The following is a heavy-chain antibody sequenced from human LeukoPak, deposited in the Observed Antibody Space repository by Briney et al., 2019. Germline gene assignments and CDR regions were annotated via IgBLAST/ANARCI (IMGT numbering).Heavy chain of an antibody. CDR1: SGSISTRNW. Sequence: SETLSLTCAVTSGSISTRNWWGWVRQPPGKGLEWIGYIYYSGSTYYNPSLKSRVTISVDTSKNQFSLKLSSVTAADTAVYYCASRSSSSYYYYGMDVWGQGTTVTVSS. J-gene: IGHJ6*02. V-gene: IGHV4-4*02. CDR3: ASRSSSSYYYYGMDV. CDR2: IYYSGST. D-gene: IGHD6-6*01.